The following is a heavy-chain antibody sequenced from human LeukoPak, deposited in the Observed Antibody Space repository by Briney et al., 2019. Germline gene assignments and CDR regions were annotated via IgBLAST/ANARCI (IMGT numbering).Heavy chain of an antibody. V-gene: IGHV3-23*01. CDR3: AKGGSSWYYFDY. J-gene: IGHJ4*02. CDR2: ITGSGASK. D-gene: IGHD6-13*01. Sequence: PGGSLRLSCAASGFTFSSYAMSWVRQAPGKGLEWVSAITGSGASKYCADSVKGRFTISRDNSKNTLYLQMNSLRAEDTAVYYCAKGGSSWYYFDYWGQGTLVTASS. CDR1: GFTFSSYA.